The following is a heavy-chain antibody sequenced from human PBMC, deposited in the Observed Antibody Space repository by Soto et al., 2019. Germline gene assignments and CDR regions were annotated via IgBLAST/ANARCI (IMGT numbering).Heavy chain of an antibody. CDR3: AKVVNCGGDCYSDYYYYYMDV. J-gene: IGHJ6*03. D-gene: IGHD2-21*01. CDR1: GFTFSSYA. Sequence: GGSLRLSCAASGFTFSSYAMSGVRQAPGKGLEWVSAISGSGGSTYYADSVKGRFTISRDNSKNTLYLQMNSLRAEDTAVYYCAKVVNCGGDCYSDYYYYYMDVWGKGTTVTVSS. V-gene: IGHV3-23*01. CDR2: ISGSGGST.